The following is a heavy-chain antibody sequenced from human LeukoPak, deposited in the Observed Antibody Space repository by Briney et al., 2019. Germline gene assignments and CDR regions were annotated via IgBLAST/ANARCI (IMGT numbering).Heavy chain of an antibody. CDR2: INPNSGGT. D-gene: IGHD2-8*01. V-gene: IGHV1-2*06. J-gene: IGHJ4*02. CDR1: GGTFSSYA. Sequence: ASVKVSCKASGGTFSSYAISWVRQAPGQGLEWMGRINPNSGGTNYAQKFQGRVTMTRDTSISTAYMELSRLRSDDTAVYYCARDRGDIVLMVYALGYWGQGTLVTVSS. CDR3: ARDRGDIVLMVYALGY.